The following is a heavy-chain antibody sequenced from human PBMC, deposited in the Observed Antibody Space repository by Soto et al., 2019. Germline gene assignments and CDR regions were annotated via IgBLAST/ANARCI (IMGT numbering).Heavy chain of an antibody. CDR1: GGTFSSYA. D-gene: IGHD1-26*01. Sequence: VQLVQSGAEVKKPGSSVKVSCKASGGTFSSYAISWVRQAPGQGLEWMGGIIPLFGIANYAQKFQGRVTITADESTSTADMELSSLRAEDTAVYYCARDPRGTHTRGEFDYWGQGTLVTVST. CDR2: IIPLFGIA. J-gene: IGHJ4*02. CDR3: ARDPRGTHTRGEFDY. V-gene: IGHV1-69*01.